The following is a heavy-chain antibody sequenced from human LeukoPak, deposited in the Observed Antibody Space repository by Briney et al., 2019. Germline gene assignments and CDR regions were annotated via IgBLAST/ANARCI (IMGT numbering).Heavy chain of an antibody. Sequence: SGGSLRLSCAASGFTFSSYAMNWVRQAPGKGLERVSYISSSSSPIYYADSVKGRFTISRDNTKNSLYLQMNSLRAEDTAVYYCASGEGDQCLQRGFDYWGQEPWSPSPQ. J-gene: IGHJ4*01. CDR1: GFTFSSYA. V-gene: IGHV3-48*04. CDR2: ISSSSSPI. CDR3: ASGEGDQCLQRGFDY. D-gene: IGHD3-10*01.